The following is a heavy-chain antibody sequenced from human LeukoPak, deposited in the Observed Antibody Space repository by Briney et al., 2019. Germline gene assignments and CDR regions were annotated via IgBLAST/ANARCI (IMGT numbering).Heavy chain of an antibody. V-gene: IGHV3-30*18. CDR3: AKDSAFISSGYYFDY. D-gene: IGHD3-22*01. CDR2: ISYDGSNK. CDR1: GFTFSSYG. J-gene: IGHJ4*02. Sequence: PGGSLRLSCAASGFTFSSYGMHWVRQAPGKGLEWVAVISYDGSNKYYADSVKGRFTISRDNSKNTLYLQMNSLRAEDTAVYYCAKDSAFISSGYYFDYWGQGTLVTVSS.